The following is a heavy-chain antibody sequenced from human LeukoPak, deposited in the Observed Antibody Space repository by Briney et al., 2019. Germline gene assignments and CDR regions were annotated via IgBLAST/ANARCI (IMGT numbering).Heavy chain of an antibody. J-gene: IGHJ4*02. CDR2: INPSGGST. V-gene: IGHV1-46*01. Sequence: ASVKVSCKTSGYTFTSYAIHWVRQAPGQGLEWMGIINPSGGSTSYAQKFQGRVTMTRDMSTSTVYMELSSLRSEDTAVYYCARAVRRSIIAAAGYWGQGTLVTVSS. D-gene: IGHD6-13*01. CDR1: GYTFTSYA. CDR3: ARAVRRSIIAAAGY.